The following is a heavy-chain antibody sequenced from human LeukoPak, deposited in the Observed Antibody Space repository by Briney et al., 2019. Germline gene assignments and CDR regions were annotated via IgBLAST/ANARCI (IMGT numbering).Heavy chain of an antibody. J-gene: IGHJ6*02. D-gene: IGHD3-16*02. V-gene: IGHV4-39*01. Sequence: PSETLSLTCTVSGGSISSSSYYWGWIRQPPGEGLEWIGSIYYSGSTYYNPSLKSRVTISVDTSKNQFSLKLSSVTAADTAVYYCARAYDYVWGSYRPDYYYYGMDVWGQGTTVTVSS. CDR3: ARAYDYVWGSYRPDYYYYGMDV. CDR1: GGSISSSSYY. CDR2: IYYSGST.